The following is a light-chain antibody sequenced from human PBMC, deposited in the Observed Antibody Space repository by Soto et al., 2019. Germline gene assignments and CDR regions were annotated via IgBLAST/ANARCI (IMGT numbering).Light chain of an antibody. Sequence: QAVVTQEPSLTVSPGGTVTLTCASSTGAVTNDYYPNWFQQKPGQTPRSLIYGTSNRHSWTPARFSGSLLGGKAALTLSGVQPEDEAEYYCLLSCGGAQAVFGGGTQLTV. CDR2: GTS. J-gene: IGLJ7*01. CDR3: LLSCGGAQAV. V-gene: IGLV7-43*01. CDR1: TGAVTNDYY.